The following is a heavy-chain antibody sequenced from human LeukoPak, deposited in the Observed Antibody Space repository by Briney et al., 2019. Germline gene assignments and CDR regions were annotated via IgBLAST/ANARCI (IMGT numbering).Heavy chain of an antibody. CDR2: KSYDGSNK. D-gene: IGHD3-9*01. CDR3: ARAMDYDILTGYSQFDY. Sequence: GGSLRLSCAASGFTFSSYAMHWVRQGPGKGLECVAVKSYDGSNKYCADSVKGRFTISRDNSKNTLYLQMNSLRAEDTAVHYCARAMDYDILTGYSQFDYWGQGTLVTVSS. V-gene: IGHV3-30-3*01. J-gene: IGHJ4*02. CDR1: GFTFSSYA.